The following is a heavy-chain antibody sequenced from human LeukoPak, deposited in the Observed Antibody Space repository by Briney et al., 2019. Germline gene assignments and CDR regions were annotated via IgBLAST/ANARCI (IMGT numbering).Heavy chain of an antibody. Sequence: GGSLRLSCAASGFTFSSYVMHWVRQAPGKGLEWVAIISYDGSNEYYADSVKGRFTISRDNSKNTLYLQMNSLRAADTAVYYCARDQTPFVWGQGTLVTVSS. J-gene: IGHJ1*01. CDR2: ISYDGSNE. CDR3: ARDQTPFV. CDR1: GFTFSSYV. V-gene: IGHV3-30*04.